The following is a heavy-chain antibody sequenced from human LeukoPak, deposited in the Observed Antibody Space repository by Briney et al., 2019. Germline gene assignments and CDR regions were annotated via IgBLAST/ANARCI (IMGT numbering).Heavy chain of an antibody. CDR3: ARDGDMATIENYFDH. Sequence: SETLSLTCTVSGGSISSGSYYWSWIRQPAGKGLEWIGRIYTSGSTNYNPSLKSRVTISVDTSKNQFSLKLSSVTAADTAVYYCARDGDMATIENYFDHWGQGTLVTVSS. D-gene: IGHD5-24*01. J-gene: IGHJ4*02. CDR2: IYTSGST. V-gene: IGHV4-61*02. CDR1: GGSISSGSYY.